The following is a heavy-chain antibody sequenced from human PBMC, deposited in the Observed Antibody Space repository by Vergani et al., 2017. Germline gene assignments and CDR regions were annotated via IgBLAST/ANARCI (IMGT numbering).Heavy chain of an antibody. D-gene: IGHD3-10*01. Sequence: QVQLQQWGAGVVKPSGSLSLSCAVFGESFSSFYWSWIRQPPGKGLEWIGEINNNGHTNYNPSLESRVTVSTGTAKNQFSLNLMSVTAADTAMNYCAVRPRVNLVGGEIVTKRTFDYWSQGSLVTVSS. V-gene: IGHV4-34*02. CDR2: INNNGHT. CDR3: AVRPRVNLVGGEIVTKRTFDY. CDR1: GESFSSFY. J-gene: IGHJ4*02.